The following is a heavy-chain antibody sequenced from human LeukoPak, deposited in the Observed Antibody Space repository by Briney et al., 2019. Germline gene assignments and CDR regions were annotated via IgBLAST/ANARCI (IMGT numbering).Heavy chain of an antibody. J-gene: IGHJ4*02. CDR1: GYTLIELS. D-gene: IGHD3-10*01. V-gene: IGHV1-24*01. CDR3: ATAPITMVRGVIITLDY. Sequence: GASVKVSCKVSGYTLIELSMHWVRQAPGKGLEWMGGFDPEHGETIYAQKFQGRVTMTEDTSTDTAYMELSSLRSEDTAVYYCATAPITMVRGVIITLDYWGQGTLVTVSS. CDR2: FDPEHGET.